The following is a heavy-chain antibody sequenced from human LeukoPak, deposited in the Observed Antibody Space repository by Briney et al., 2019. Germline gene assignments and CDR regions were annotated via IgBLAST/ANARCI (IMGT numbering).Heavy chain of an antibody. D-gene: IGHD3-10*02. Sequence: GGSLRLSCAASGFTFSNYWMHWVRQAPGKGLVWVSRLNADGNSITYADSVRGRFTISRDNAKNTVHLQMNSLRAEDTAVYYCAELGITMIGGVWGKGTTVTISS. CDR2: LNADGNSI. V-gene: IGHV3-74*01. CDR3: AELGITMIGGV. CDR1: GFTFSNYW. J-gene: IGHJ6*04.